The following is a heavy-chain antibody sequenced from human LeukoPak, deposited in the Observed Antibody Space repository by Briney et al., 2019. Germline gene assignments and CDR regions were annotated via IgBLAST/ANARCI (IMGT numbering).Heavy chain of an antibody. D-gene: IGHD4-17*01. CDR3: ARVAYGDYAPDY. V-gene: IGHV4-30-4*08. Sequence: SQTLSLTCTVSGGSISSGGYYWSWIRQHPGKGLEWIGYIYYSGSTYYNPSLKSRVTISVDTSKNQFSLKLSSVTAADTAVYYCARVAYGDYAPDYWGQGTLVIVSS. CDR2: IYYSGST. J-gene: IGHJ4*02. CDR1: GGSISSGGYY.